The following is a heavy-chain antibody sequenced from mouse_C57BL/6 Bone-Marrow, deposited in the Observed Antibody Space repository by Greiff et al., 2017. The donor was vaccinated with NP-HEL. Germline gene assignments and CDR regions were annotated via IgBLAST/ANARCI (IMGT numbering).Heavy chain of an antibody. V-gene: IGHV1-78*01. J-gene: IGHJ2*01. CDR3: ARIGDMVTNYFDY. CDR2: IYPRDGST. D-gene: IGHD2-2*01. CDR1: GYTFTDHT. Sequence: VKLLESDAELVKPGASVKISCKVSGYTFTDHTIHWMKQRPEQGLEWIGYIYPRDGSTKYNEKFKGKATLTADKSSSTAYMQLNSLTSEDSAVYFCARIGDMVTNYFDYWGQGTTLTVSS.